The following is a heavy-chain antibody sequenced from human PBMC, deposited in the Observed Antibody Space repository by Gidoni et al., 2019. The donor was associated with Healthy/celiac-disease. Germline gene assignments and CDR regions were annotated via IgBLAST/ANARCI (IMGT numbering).Heavy chain of an antibody. Sequence: EVQLVESGGGLVQPGGSLRLSCAASGFTFSSYSMNWVRQAPGKGLEWVSYISSSSSTIYYADSVKGRFTISRDNAKNSLYLQMNSLRAEDTAVYYCARDLYYYGMDVWGQGTTVTVSS. J-gene: IGHJ6*02. CDR2: ISSSSSTI. V-gene: IGHV3-48*01. CDR1: GFTFSSYS. CDR3: ARDLYYYGMDV.